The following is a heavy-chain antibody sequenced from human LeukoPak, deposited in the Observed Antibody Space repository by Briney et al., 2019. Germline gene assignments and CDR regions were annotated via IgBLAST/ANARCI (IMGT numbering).Heavy chain of an antibody. D-gene: IGHD3-10*01. J-gene: IGHJ6*03. CDR1: GYIFTVYY. Sequence: ASVSVSYRSSGYIFTVYYMHWVRQAPGQGLEWMGWINPNRGGTNYSQKFQGRVTITRDNSISTAYMELSTLRSRDTAVYYCARAMVRGVRAYYYYYMDVWGKGTTVTISS. V-gene: IGHV1-2*02. CDR3: ARAMVRGVRAYYYYYMDV. CDR2: INPNRGGT.